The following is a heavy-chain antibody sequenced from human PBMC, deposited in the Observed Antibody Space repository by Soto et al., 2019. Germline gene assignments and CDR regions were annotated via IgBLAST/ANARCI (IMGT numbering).Heavy chain of an antibody. CDR3: VRAAAGSFYYYGMDV. V-gene: IGHV3-13*01. Sequence: EVQLVESGGGLVQPGGSLRLSCAASGFTFSSYDMHWVRQATGKGLEWVSGIIGTAGDTFYPVSVKGRFTISRENAKSLLYLQMNSLRAEDTAVYYCVRAAAGSFYYYGMDVWGQGTTVTVSS. D-gene: IGHD6-13*01. J-gene: IGHJ6*02. CDR2: IGTAGDT. CDR1: GFTFSSYD.